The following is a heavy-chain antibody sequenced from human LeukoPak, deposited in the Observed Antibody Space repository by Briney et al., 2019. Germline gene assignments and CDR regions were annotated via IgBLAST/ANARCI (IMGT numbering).Heavy chain of an antibody. CDR1: GYTFTSYY. J-gene: IGHJ4*02. Sequence: GSVKVSCKASGYTFTSYYMHWVRQAPGQGLEWMGIINPSGGSTSYAQKFQGRVTMTRDTSTSTVYMELSSLRSVDTAVYYCARVAVAGIAAAGTVFDYWGQGTLVTVSS. D-gene: IGHD6-13*01. CDR2: INPSGGST. CDR3: ARVAVAGIAAAGTVFDY. V-gene: IGHV1-46*01.